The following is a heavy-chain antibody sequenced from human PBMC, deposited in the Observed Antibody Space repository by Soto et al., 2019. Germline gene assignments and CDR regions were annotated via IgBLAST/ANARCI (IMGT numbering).Heavy chain of an antibody. V-gene: IGHV3-21*01. CDR3: AKAVPPFVVVTASDY. CDR2: ISSSSSYI. D-gene: IGHD2-21*02. Sequence: PGGSLRLSCAASGFTFSSYSMNWVRQAPGKGLEWVSSISSSSSYIYYADSVKGRFTISRDNSKNTLYLQINSLRAEDTAVYYCAKAVPPFVVVTASDYRGQGTLVGVSS. CDR1: GFTFSSYS. J-gene: IGHJ4*02.